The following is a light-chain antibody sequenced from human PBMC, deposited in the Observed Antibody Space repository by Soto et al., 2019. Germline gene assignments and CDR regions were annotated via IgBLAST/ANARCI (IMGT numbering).Light chain of an antibody. J-gene: IGKJ1*01. V-gene: IGKV3-11*01. CDR2: DAS. CDR1: QSVSSY. Sequence: EIVLTQSPATLSLSPGERPTLSCRASQSVSSYLAWYQQKPGQAPRLLIYDASKRDPSIPVRFSGSGSGTDITLTISSLEPEGFALHYRQRRDERPLTFGLKPNVES. CDR3: QRRDERPLT.